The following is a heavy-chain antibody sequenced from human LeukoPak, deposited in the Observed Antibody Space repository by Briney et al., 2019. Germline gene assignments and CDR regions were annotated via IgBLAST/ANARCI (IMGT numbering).Heavy chain of an antibody. D-gene: IGHD5-18*01. CDR1: GGSISSYY. CDR2: IYYSGST. Sequence: SETLSLTCTVSGGSISSYYWSWIRQPPGRGLEWIGYIYYSGSTNYNPSLKSRVTISVDTSKNHFSLKLSSVTAADTAVYYCASFPGYSYGPTGDYWGQGTLVTVSS. V-gene: IGHV4-59*01. J-gene: IGHJ4*02. CDR3: ASFPGYSYGPTGDY.